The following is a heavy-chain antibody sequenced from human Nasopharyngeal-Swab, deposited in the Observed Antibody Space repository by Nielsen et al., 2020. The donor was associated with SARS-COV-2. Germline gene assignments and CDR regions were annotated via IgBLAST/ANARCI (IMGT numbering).Heavy chain of an antibody. CDR3: ARAQTTVTTPLDY. CDR1: GFTFSSYT. J-gene: IGHJ4*02. D-gene: IGHD4-17*01. V-gene: IGHV3-21*01. CDR2: VTSSSTYI. Sequence: GGSLRLSCEASGFTFSSYTMNWVRQAPGKGLEWVSSVTSSSTYIYYAESVKGRFTISRDNAKNSLYLQMISLRAEDTAVYYCARAQTTVTTPLDYWGQGTLVTVSS.